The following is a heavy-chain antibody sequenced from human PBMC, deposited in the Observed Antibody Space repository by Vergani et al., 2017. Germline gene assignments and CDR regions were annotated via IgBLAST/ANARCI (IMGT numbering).Heavy chain of an antibody. Sequence: QVQLQESGPGLVKPSETLSLTCSVSGDSIITYYWTWIRQPPGKGLEWMVYIYDSDDTKYNPSLKSRVTMSLDTSKNQCSLRLTTLTAADTAVYYCAGQFWVSQGVGAFETWGRGTEVSVSS. V-gene: IGHV4-59*08. D-gene: IGHD3-16*01. CDR2: IYDSDDT. J-gene: IGHJ3*02. CDR1: GDSIITYY. CDR3: AGQFWVSQGVGAFET.